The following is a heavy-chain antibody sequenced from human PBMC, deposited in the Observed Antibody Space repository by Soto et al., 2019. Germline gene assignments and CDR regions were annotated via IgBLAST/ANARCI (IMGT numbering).Heavy chain of an antibody. J-gene: IGHJ6*02. CDR2: INHSGST. Sequence: SETLSLTCAVYGGSFSRYYWSWIRQPPGKGLEWIGEINHSGSTNYNPSLKSRVTISVDTSKNQFSLKLSSVTAADTAVYYCARGSRDGIAARPGYYYYGMDVWGQGTTVTVSS. CDR1: GGSFSRYY. V-gene: IGHV4-34*01. D-gene: IGHD6-6*01. CDR3: ARGSRDGIAARPGYYYYGMDV.